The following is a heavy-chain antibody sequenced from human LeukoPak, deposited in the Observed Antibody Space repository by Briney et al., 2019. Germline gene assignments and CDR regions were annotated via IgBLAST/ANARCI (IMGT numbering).Heavy chain of an antibody. CDR3: ARETTGELSSAGLY. J-gene: IGHJ4*02. Sequence: ASVKVSCKASGYTFIGYYMHWVRQAPGQGLEWMGWINPNSGGTNYAQKFQGRVTMTRDTSISTAYMELSRLRSDDTAVYYCARETTGELSSAGLYWGQGTLVTVSS. CDR2: INPNSGGT. D-gene: IGHD3-16*01. V-gene: IGHV1-2*02. CDR1: GYTFIGYY.